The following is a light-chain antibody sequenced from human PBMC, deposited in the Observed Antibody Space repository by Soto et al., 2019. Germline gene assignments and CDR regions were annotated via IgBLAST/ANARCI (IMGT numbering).Light chain of an antibody. Sequence: QSVLTQPPSVSGAPGQRVTISCTGSSSNIGAGYDVHWYQQLPGTAPKLLIYGNSNRPSGVPERFSGSKSGTSASLAITGLQADDEADYYCQSYDSRLSGSVFGGGTKLTVL. CDR1: SSNIGAGYD. J-gene: IGLJ3*02. CDR2: GNS. CDR3: QSYDSRLSGSV. V-gene: IGLV1-40*01.